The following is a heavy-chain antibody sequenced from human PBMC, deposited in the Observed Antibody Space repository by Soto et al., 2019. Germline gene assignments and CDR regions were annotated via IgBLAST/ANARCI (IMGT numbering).Heavy chain of an antibody. D-gene: IGHD3-16*01. V-gene: IGHV3-72*01. J-gene: IGHJ4*02. CDR3: ASSLWGLDFDY. Sequence: EVQLVESGGGLVQPGGSLRLSCAASGFTFSDHYMDWVRQAPGKGLEWVGRTRNKANSYTTEYAASVKGRFTISRDDSKNSLYLQMNSLKTEDTAVYYCASSLWGLDFDYWGQGTLVTVSS. CDR1: GFTFSDHY. CDR2: TRNKANSYTT.